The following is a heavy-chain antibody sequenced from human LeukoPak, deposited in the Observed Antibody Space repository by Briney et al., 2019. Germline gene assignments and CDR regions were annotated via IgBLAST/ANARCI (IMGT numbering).Heavy chain of an antibody. Sequence: PSETLSLTCAVYGGSFSGYYWSWIRQPPGKGLEWIGEINHSGSTNYNPSLKSRATISVDTSKNQFSLKLSSVTAADTAVYYCARGSIAAHGWFDPWGQGTLVTVSS. J-gene: IGHJ5*02. CDR1: GGSFSGYY. V-gene: IGHV4-34*01. CDR3: ARGSIAAHGWFDP. CDR2: INHSGST. D-gene: IGHD6-6*01.